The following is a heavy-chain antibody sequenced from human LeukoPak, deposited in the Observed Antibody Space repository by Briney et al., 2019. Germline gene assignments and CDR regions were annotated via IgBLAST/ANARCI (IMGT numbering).Heavy chain of an antibody. J-gene: IGHJ4*02. CDR2: IYYSGST. CDR3: ARFDFGYSGYAGVSY. Sequence: SETLSLTRTVSGGSISSSSYYWGWIRQPPGKGLEWIGSIYYSGSTYYNPSLKSRITISVDTSKNQFSLKLSSVTAADTAVYYCARFDFGYSGYAGVSYWGQGTLVTVSS. D-gene: IGHD5-12*01. CDR1: GGSISSSSYY. V-gene: IGHV4-39*01.